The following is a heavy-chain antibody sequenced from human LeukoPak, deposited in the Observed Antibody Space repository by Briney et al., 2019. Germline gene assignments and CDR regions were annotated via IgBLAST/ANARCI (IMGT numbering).Heavy chain of an antibody. V-gene: IGHV4-59*12. CDR3: ARDQNYYDSSGYYYYFDY. CDR1: GGSISSYY. CDR2: IYHSGST. J-gene: IGHJ4*02. Sequence: SETLSLTCTVSGGSISSYYWSWIRQPPGKGLEWIGEIYHSGSTNYNPSLKSRVTISVDKSKNQFSLKLSSVTAADTAVYYCARDQNYYDSSGYYYYFDYWGQGTLVTVSS. D-gene: IGHD3-22*01.